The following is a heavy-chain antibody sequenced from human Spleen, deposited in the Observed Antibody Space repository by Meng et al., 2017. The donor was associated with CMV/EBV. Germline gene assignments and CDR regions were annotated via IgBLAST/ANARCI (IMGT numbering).Heavy chain of an antibody. J-gene: IGHJ5*02. CDR2: INPNGGTT. Sequence: SCKASGYTFISYFIHWAREAPGQGLEWMGIINPNGGTTTYSQKFQGRVTMTRDTSTSTVYMQLSSLRSDDTAVYYCAREGAESLDPWGQGTPVTVSS. CDR1: GYTFISYF. CDR3: AREGAESLDP. D-gene: IGHD4/OR15-4a*01. V-gene: IGHV1-46*01.